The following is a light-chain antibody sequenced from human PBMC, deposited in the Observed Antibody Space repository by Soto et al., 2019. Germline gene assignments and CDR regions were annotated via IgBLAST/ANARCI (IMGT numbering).Light chain of an antibody. V-gene: IGLV1-44*01. CDR1: SSNIGSNT. CDR3: AAWDDSLNGYV. Sequence: QSALTQPPSASGTPGQRVTISCSGSSSNIGSNTVNWYQQPPGTAPKLLIYSNNQRPSGVPDRFSGSKSGTSASLAISGLQSEDEADYYCAAWDDSLNGYVFGTGTKLTVL. CDR2: SNN. J-gene: IGLJ1*01.